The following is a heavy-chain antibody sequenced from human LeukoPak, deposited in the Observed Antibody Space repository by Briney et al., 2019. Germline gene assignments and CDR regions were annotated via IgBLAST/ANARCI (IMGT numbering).Heavy chain of an antibody. D-gene: IGHD3-16*01. V-gene: IGHV4-59*08. CDR3: ARRWVYDKRAFDA. Sequence: SETLSLTCTVSGGSISGTYYWSWIRQPPGRGLEWIGYIYYTGTTDSNPSLKSRVTISLDTSKNQFSLNLSSVTAADTAVYYCARRWVYDKRAFDAWGQGTMVTVSS. CDR2: IYYTGTT. J-gene: IGHJ3*01. CDR1: GGSISGTYY.